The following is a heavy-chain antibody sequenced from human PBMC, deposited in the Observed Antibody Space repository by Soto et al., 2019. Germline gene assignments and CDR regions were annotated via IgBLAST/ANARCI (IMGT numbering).Heavy chain of an antibody. CDR1: GGTFSSYP. Sequence: QGQRVQAGGDVKKPGSSVKVSCKASGGTFSSYPISWVRQAPGQGLEWMGGIIPLFGTADYAQKFQGRVTFTADESTSTAYMELSSLRSEDTAVYYCARGGNPDYYYGMNVWGQGTTVTVSS. CDR3: ARGGNPDYYYGMNV. J-gene: IGHJ6*02. D-gene: IGHD2-15*01. CDR2: IIPLFGTA. V-gene: IGHV1-69*01.